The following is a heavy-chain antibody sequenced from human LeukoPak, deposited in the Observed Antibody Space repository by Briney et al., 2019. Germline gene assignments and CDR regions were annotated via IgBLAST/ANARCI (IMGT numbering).Heavy chain of an antibody. D-gene: IGHD6-19*01. CDR3: ARTSNSGWYIQWSYYYMDV. CDR1: GYTFTSYG. V-gene: IGHV1-18*01. J-gene: IGHJ6*03. CDR2: ISAYNGNT. Sequence: ASVKVSCKASGYTFTSYGISWVRQAPGQGLEWMGWISAYNGNTNYAQKLQGRVTMTTDTSTSTAYMELRSLRSDDTALYYCARTSNSGWYIQWSYYYMDVWGKGTTVTVSS.